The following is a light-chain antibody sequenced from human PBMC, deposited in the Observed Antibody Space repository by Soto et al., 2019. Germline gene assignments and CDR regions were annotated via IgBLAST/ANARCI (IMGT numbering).Light chain of an antibody. CDR1: SSNIGSKP. CDR3: ATWDDSLRGPV. CDR2: TNN. Sequence: QAVVTQPPSASGTPGQRVTISCSGGSSNIGSKPINWYQHLPGTAPKLLIFTNNRRPSGVPARFSGSKSGTSASLAITGLQSDDEADYYCATWDDSLRGPVFGGGTKLTVL. V-gene: IGLV1-44*01. J-gene: IGLJ3*02.